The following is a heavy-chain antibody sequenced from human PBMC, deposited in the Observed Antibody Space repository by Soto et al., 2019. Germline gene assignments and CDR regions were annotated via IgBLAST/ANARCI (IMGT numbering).Heavy chain of an antibody. Sequence: QVQLQESGPGLVKPSETLSLTCTVSGGSISSYYWSWIRQPPGKGLEWIGYVYYSGSTNYNPSLKCRVTISVDTSKNQFSVKLSSVTAADTAVYYCARGRGGWFINQLLNAFDICGQGTMVTVSS. J-gene: IGHJ3*02. CDR1: GGSISSYY. V-gene: IGHV4-59*01. CDR2: VYYSGST. CDR3: ARGRGGWFINQLLNAFDI. D-gene: IGHD2-2*01.